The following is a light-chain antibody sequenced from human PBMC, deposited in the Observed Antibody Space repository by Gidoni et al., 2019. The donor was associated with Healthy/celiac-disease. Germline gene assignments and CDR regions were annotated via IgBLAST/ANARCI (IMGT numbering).Light chain of an antibody. Sequence: QSVLTQPPSVSGAPGQRVTISCTGSSSNIGAGYDVHWYQQLPGTAPKLLIYGNSKRPSGVPDRFSGSQSGTSASLAITGLQAEDEADYYCQSYDSSLSGLYWVFGGGTKLTVL. CDR3: QSYDSSLSGLYWV. CDR1: SSNIGAGYD. V-gene: IGLV1-40*01. J-gene: IGLJ3*02. CDR2: GNS.